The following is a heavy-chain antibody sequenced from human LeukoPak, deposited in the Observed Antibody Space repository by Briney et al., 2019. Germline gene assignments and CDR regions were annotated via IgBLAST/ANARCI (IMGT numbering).Heavy chain of an antibody. CDR2: IIPILGIA. Sequence: SVKVSCKASGGTFSSYAISWVRQAPGQGLEWMGRIIPILGIANYAQKFQGRVTITADKSTSTAYMELSSLRSEDTAVYYCASTSAEYNWFDPWGQGTLVTVSS. D-gene: IGHD2-2*01. CDR3: ASTSAEYNWFDP. CDR1: GGTFSSYA. V-gene: IGHV1-69*04. J-gene: IGHJ5*02.